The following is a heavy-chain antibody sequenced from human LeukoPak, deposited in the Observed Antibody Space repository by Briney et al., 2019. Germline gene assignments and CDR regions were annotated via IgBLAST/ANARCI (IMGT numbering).Heavy chain of an antibody. CDR2: IDRSGST. D-gene: IGHD1-26*01. CDR3: ASVAQYIVGASSTAFFED. V-gene: IGHV4-61*02. Sequence: PSETLSLTCAVAGGSISGGGYFWSCIRQPPGKGLGWIALIDRSGSTNKNPSLKTRVTMSVATSKNQSSLKLSSVTAADTAVYYCASVAQYIVGASSTAFFEDCGQATLVTVSS. J-gene: IGHJ4*02. CDR1: GGSISGGGYF.